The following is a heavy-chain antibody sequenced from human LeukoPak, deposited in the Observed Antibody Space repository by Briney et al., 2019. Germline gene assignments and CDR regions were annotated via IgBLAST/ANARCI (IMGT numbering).Heavy chain of an antibody. J-gene: IGHJ3*02. CDR3: ARVGYYDSSGYAFDI. Sequence: ASVKVSCKASGYTFNSYGISWVRQAPGQGLEWMGWISGYNGNTNYAQKLQGRVTMTTDTSTSTAYMELRSLRSDDTAVYYCARVGYYDSSGYAFDIWGQGTMVTVSS. V-gene: IGHV1-18*01. CDR2: ISGYNGNT. D-gene: IGHD3-22*01. CDR1: GYTFNSYG.